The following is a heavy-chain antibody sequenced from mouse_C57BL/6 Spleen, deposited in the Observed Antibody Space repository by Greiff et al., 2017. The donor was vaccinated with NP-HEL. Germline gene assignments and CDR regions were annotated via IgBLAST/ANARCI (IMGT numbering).Heavy chain of an antibody. Sequence: EVQRVESGAELVRPGASVKLSCTASGFNIKDDYMHWVKQRPEQGLEWIGWIDPENGDTEYASKFQGKATITADTSSNTAYLQLSSLTSEDTAVYYCVGRDFDYWGQGTTLTVSS. CDR2: IDPENGDT. D-gene: IGHD4-1*01. CDR3: VGRDFDY. J-gene: IGHJ2*01. V-gene: IGHV14-4*01. CDR1: GFNIKDDY.